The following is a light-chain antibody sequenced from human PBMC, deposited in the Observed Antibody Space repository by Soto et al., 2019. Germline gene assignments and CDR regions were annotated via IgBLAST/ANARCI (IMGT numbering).Light chain of an antibody. V-gene: IGLV2-8*01. CDR2: EVS. CDR3: SSYAGSNNFV. J-gene: IGLJ1*01. CDR1: SSDVGGYNY. Sequence: QSVLTQPPSASGSPGQSGTISCTGTSSDVGGYNYVSWYQQHPGKAPKLMIYEVSKRPSGVPDRFSGSKSGNTASLTASGLQAEDEADYYCSSYAGSNNFVFGTGTKVTVL.